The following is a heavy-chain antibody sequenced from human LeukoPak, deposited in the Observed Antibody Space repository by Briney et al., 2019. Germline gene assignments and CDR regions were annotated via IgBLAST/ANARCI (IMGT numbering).Heavy chain of an antibody. V-gene: IGHV3-48*03. D-gene: IGHD3-10*01. J-gene: IGHJ4*02. CDR3: AREVRGTSRN. CDR2: ISSSGSTI. Sequence: GGSLRLSCAASGFTFSSYEMNWVRQAPGKGLKWVSYISSSGSTIYYADSVKGRFTISRDNAKNSLYLQMNSLRAEDTAVYYCAREVRGTSRNWGQGTLVTVSS. CDR1: GFTFSSYE.